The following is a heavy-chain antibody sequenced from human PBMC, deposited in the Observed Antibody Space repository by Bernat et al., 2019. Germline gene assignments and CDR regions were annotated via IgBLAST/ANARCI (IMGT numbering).Heavy chain of an antibody. D-gene: IGHD2-15*01. V-gene: IGHV3-23*01. Sequence: EVQLLESGGGLVQPGGSLRLSCAASGFIFSSHGMSWVRQAPGKGLEWVSSISGSGDSTYYADSVKGRFTISRDNSKNTLYLQMNSLRAEDTAVYYCAKISGGFLQNYFDYRGRGTLVTVSS. J-gene: IGHJ4*02. CDR2: ISGSGDST. CDR3: AKISGGFLQNYFDY. CDR1: GFIFSSHG.